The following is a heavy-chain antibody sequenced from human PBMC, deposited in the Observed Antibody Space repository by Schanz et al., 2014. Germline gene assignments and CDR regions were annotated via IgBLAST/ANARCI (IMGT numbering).Heavy chain of an antibody. CDR2: IIPILDKT. D-gene: IGHD3-9*01. V-gene: IGHV1-69*04. Sequence: QVQLVQSAPEVKKPGASVKVSCKASGYSFTTYGLNWVRQAPGQGLEWMGRIIPILDKTNYAQKFQGRVTMTADKSTSTVYMEVSGLRSEDTAVYYCAQETTIITGGAFDVWGQGTMVTVSS. J-gene: IGHJ3*01. CDR3: AQETTIITGGAFDV. CDR1: GYSFTTYG.